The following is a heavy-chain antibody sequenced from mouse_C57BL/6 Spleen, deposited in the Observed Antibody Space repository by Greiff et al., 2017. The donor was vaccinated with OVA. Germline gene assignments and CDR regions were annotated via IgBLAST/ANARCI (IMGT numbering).Heavy chain of an antibody. CDR1: GFTFSSYA. J-gene: IGHJ1*03. Sequence: EVKVVESGEGLVKPGGSLKLSCAASGFTFSSYAMSWVRQTPEKRLEWVAYISSGGDYIYYADTVKGRFTISRDNARNTLYLQMSSLKSEDTAMYYCTRDPLVRGYFDVWGTGTTVTVSS. CDR3: TRDPLVRGYFDV. CDR2: ISSGGDYI. D-gene: IGHD2-5*01. V-gene: IGHV5-9-1*02.